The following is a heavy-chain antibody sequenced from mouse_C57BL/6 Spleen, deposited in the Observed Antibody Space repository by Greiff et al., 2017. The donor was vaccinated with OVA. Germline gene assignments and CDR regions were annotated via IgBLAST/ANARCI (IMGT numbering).Heavy chain of an antibody. D-gene: IGHD1-1*01. CDR2: IYPGSGNT. J-gene: IGHJ4*01. Sequence: QVQLQQSGAELVRPGASVKLSCKASGYTFTDYYINWVKQRPGQGLEWIARIYPGSGNTYYNEKFKGKATLTAEKSSSTAYMQLSSLTSEDSAVYFCARGDWATVVEGYAMDYWGQGTSVTVSS. CDR1: GYTFTDYY. V-gene: IGHV1-76*01. CDR3: ARGDWATVVEGYAMDY.